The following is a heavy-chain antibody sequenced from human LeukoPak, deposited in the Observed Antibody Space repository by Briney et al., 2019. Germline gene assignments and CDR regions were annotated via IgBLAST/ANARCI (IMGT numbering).Heavy chain of an antibody. CDR1: GFTFSTFG. CDR3: ARDVDTSSHSSQLDP. CDR2: IQSDGSKQ. V-gene: IGHV3-33*01. D-gene: IGHD5-18*01. J-gene: IGHJ5*02. Sequence: GGSLRLSCATAGFTFSTFGIHWVRQTPGKGLEWAAAIQSDGSKQYYGDSVKGRFTISRDSSKSTVYLQMNSLRDEDTAVYYCARDVDTSSHSSQLDPWGQGTLVTDSS.